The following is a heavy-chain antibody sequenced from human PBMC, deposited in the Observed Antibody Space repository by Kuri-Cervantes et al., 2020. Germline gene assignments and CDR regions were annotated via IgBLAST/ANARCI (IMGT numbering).Heavy chain of an antibody. D-gene: IGHD2-15*01. CDR1: GFAFSSYW. Sequence: GESLKISCAGSGFAFSSYWMHWVRQAPGKGLEWVSGISWNSGNIDYADSVKGRFTISRDNAKNSLYLQMNSLRAEDTGVYYCAAWSATATHHWGQGTLVTVSS. CDR2: ISWNSGNI. CDR3: AAWSATATHH. V-gene: IGHV3-21*01. J-gene: IGHJ5*02.